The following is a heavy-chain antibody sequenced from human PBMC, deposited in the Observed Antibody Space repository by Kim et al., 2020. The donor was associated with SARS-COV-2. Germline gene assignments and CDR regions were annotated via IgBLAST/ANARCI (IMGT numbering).Heavy chain of an antibody. Sequence: GGSLRLSCAASGFTFNNAWMSWVRQAPGKGLEWVGLIRSKVDGGTTDYVAPVKGRFTILRDDSKSTVYLQMNSLKTEDTGVYYCTTERGVDVTEKPDHWGQGTLVSVAS. D-gene: IGHD3-10*01. J-gene: IGHJ4*02. V-gene: IGHV3-15*01. CDR1: GFTFNNAW. CDR3: TTERGVDVTEKPDH. CDR2: IRSKVDGGTT.